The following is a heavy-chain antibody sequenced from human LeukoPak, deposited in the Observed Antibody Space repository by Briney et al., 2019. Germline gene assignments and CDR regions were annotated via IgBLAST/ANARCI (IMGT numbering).Heavy chain of an antibody. CDR1: GGSISSSSYY. CDR3: ARSCRILDIVATIRARLGGNGFDI. CDR2: IYYSGST. J-gene: IGHJ3*02. V-gene: IGHV4-61*05. Sequence: SETLSLTCTVSGGSISSSSYYWSWIRQPPGKGLEWIGYIYYSGSTNYNPSLKSRVTISVDTSKNQFSLKLSSVTAADKAVYYCARSCRILDIVATIRARLGGNGFDIWGQGTMVTVSS. D-gene: IGHD5-12*01.